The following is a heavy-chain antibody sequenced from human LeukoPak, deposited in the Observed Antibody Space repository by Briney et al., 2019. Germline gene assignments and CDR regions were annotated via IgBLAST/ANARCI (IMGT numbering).Heavy chain of an antibody. CDR3: AREETGYDFWSGDAFDI. CDR1: GFTFSSYC. D-gene: IGHD3-3*01. J-gene: IGHJ3*02. CDR2: IWYDGSNK. Sequence: PGGSLRLSCAASGFTFSSYCMHWVRQAPGKGPEWVAVIWYDGSNKYYAGSVKGRFTISRDNSKNTLYLQMNSLRAEDTAVYYCAREETGYDFWSGDAFDIWGQGTMVTVSS. V-gene: IGHV3-33*01.